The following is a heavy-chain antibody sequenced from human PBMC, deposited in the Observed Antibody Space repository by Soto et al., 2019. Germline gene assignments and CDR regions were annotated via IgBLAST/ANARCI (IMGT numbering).Heavy chain of an antibody. CDR2: ISGSGGST. Sequence: GGSLRLSCAASGFTFSSYAMSWVRQAPGKGLEWVSAISGSGGSTYYADSVKGRFTISRDNSKNTLYLQMNSLRAEDTAVYYCAKTRGSGSYHYYYYMDVWGKGTTITVSS. V-gene: IGHV3-23*01. D-gene: IGHD3-10*01. CDR1: GFTFSSYA. CDR3: AKTRGSGSYHYYYYMDV. J-gene: IGHJ6*03.